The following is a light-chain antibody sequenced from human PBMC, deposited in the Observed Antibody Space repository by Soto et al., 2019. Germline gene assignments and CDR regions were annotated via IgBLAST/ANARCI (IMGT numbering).Light chain of an antibody. Sequence: QSVLTQPPSVSGAPGQRVTIACTGSSSNIGAGYDVHWYRHFPGAAPKLLLFRSSHRPSGVRDRFSGVTSGTSASVAITGLVPDDGAFYYCQSLESRFAGLSFGAGTKLPV. CDR2: RSS. CDR3: QSLESRFAGLS. V-gene: IGLV1-40*01. CDR1: SSNIGAGYD. J-gene: IGLJ2*01.